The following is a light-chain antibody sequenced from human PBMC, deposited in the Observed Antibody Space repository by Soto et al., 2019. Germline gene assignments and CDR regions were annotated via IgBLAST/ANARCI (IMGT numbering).Light chain of an antibody. Sequence: QSALTQPASVSGSPGQSITISCTGTSSDVGGYSYVSWYQQHPHKAPKLMIYDVSTRPSGVSSRFSGSKSGNMASLTISGLQAEDEADYYCSSYTFSNTLVFGGGTKLTVL. J-gene: IGLJ2*01. CDR2: DVS. CDR1: SSDVGGYSY. V-gene: IGLV2-14*01. CDR3: SSYTFSNTLV.